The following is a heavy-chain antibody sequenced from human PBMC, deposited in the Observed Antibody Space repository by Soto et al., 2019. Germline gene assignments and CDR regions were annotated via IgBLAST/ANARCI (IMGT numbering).Heavy chain of an antibody. Sequence: QVQLQESGPGLVKTSDTLSLTCTVSGGSVTPYYWSWIRQSPGEGLEWIGYVSDSGKTGYNPSLKSRVSMSIDTSKNEFALKLTSLTAADAATYYCARQQYTVVTAFDVWGQGTTVAVSS. J-gene: IGHJ3*01. CDR2: VSDSGKT. D-gene: IGHD2-15*01. CDR1: GGSVTPYY. V-gene: IGHV4-59*02. CDR3: ARQQYTVVTAFDV.